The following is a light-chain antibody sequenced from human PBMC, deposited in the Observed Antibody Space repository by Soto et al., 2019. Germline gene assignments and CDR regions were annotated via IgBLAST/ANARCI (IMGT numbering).Light chain of an antibody. V-gene: IGKV2-28*01. CDR3: MQPYGSSTP. Sequence: EIVLTQFPASLPLTSGEPASISCRSSQSLLHSNGYTCLHWYLQKPGQSPQLLIYRVSNHLSGVPDRFSGSGSCRDFTLISIRRVAADDVVAYYMQPYGSSTPFGQGTRLEIK. CDR2: RVS. CDR1: QSLLHSNGYTC. J-gene: IGKJ5*01.